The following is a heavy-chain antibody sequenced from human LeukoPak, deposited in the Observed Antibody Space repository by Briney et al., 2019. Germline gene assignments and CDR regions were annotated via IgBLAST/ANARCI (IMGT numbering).Heavy chain of an antibody. J-gene: IGHJ4*02. Sequence: GRSLRLSCAASGFTFDDYAMHWVRQAPGQGLEWVSGISWNSGCIGYADSVRGRFTISRDNAKNSLYLQMNSLRAEDMALYYCAKDYYDFWSGYYDYWGQGTLVTVSS. CDR3: AKDYYDFWSGYYDY. CDR2: ISWNSGCI. D-gene: IGHD3-3*01. V-gene: IGHV3-9*03. CDR1: GFTFDDYA.